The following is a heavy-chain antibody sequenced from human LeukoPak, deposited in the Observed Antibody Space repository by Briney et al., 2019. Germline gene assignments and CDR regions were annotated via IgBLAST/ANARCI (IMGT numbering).Heavy chain of an antibody. J-gene: IGHJ5*02. V-gene: IGHV1-18*01. Sequence: ASVKVSCKTSGYSFNTYGVSWVRQTPGQGLEWMGWISGYNGNTKYPQKFQGRVTMTTDTSTSTAYMELSRLRSDDTAVYYCARDLGYCSSTSCYNWFDPWGQGTLVTVSS. CDR2: ISGYNGNT. CDR3: ARDLGYCSSTSCYNWFDP. CDR1: GYSFNTYG. D-gene: IGHD2-2*03.